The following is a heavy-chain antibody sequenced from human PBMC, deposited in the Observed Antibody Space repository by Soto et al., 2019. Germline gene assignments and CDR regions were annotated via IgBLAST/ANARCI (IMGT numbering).Heavy chain of an antibody. CDR2: TYYGSKWYN. J-gene: IGHJ5*02. Sequence: SPTLSLSCAISGDSVSNNNVAWNWIRQSPSRGLEWLGRTYYGSKWYNDYALSVKSRITINPDTSKNQFSLQLNSVSPEDTAVFYCATEECSAAGSINWFDPWGQGTLVTVSS. CDR3: ATEECSAAGSINWFDP. V-gene: IGHV6-1*01. D-gene: IGHD6-13*01. CDR1: GDSVSNNNVA.